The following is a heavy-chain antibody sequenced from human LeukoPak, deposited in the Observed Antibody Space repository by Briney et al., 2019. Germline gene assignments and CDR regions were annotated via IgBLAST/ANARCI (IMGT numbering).Heavy chain of an antibody. Sequence: GGSLRLSCAASGFAFSSYAMSWVRQAPGKGLEWVSGISGSSGSTYYTDSVYYADSVKGRFTSSRDNAKNSLYLQMNSLRAEDAAVYYCARSSYDGDPGGYWGQGTLVTVSS. J-gene: IGHJ4*02. V-gene: IGHV3-23*01. CDR3: ARSSYDGDPGGY. CDR2: ISGSSGST. CDR1: GFAFSSYA. D-gene: IGHD3-16*01.